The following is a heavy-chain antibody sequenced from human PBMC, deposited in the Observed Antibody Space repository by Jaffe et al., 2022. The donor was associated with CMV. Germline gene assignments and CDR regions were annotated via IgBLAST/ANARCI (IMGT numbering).Heavy chain of an antibody. Sequence: EVHLVESGGGLVQPGESLRLSCVASGFTFITYSMNWVRQAPGKGLQWVSYISSSSSAIYYAESVKGRFTISRDNAKNSLYLQMDSLRDEDTAVYYCARGVTGGGDYWGQGTLVTVSS. J-gene: IGHJ4*02. CDR2: ISSSSSAI. CDR1: GFTFITYS. D-gene: IGHD7-27*01. CDR3: ARGVTGGGDY. V-gene: IGHV3-48*02.